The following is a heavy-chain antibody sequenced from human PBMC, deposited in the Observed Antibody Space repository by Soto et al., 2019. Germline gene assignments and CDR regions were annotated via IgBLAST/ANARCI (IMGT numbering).Heavy chain of an antibody. CDR3: ARGVHYDSSGYYYCY. Sequence: SVKVSCKASGGTFSTYAIDWVRQAPGQGLEWMGGIIPLFGTAKYAQNFQGRITITADESTNTAYMELRSLRSQDTAVYYCARGVHYDSSGYYYCYWGQGTLVTVSS. V-gene: IGHV1-69*13. J-gene: IGHJ4*02. D-gene: IGHD3-22*01. CDR1: GGTFSTYA. CDR2: IIPLFGTA.